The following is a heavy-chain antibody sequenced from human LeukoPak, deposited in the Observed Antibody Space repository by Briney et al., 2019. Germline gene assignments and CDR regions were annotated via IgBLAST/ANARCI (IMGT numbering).Heavy chain of an antibody. Sequence: ETLSLTCTVSGGSISSYYWSWIRQPPGKGLEWIGYIYYSGSTNYNPSLKSRVTISVDTSKSQFSLKLSSVTAADTAVYYCARVLHYDILTGYSLWFDPWGQGTLVTVSS. CDR2: IYYSGST. CDR3: ARVLHYDILTGYSLWFDP. D-gene: IGHD3-9*01. V-gene: IGHV4-59*01. J-gene: IGHJ5*02. CDR1: GGSISSYY.